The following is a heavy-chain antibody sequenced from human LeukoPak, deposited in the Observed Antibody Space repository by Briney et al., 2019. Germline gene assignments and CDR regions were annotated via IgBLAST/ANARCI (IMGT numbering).Heavy chain of an antibody. Sequence: GGSLRLSCAASGFSFNTYAMHWVRQAPGKGLEWVSVISGSGDRTYYADSVKGRFTVSRDNSKNTLYLQMNSLRAEDTAVYYCAKAVDYYGSGSYYNLDYWGQGTLVTVSS. D-gene: IGHD3-10*01. V-gene: IGHV3-23*01. J-gene: IGHJ4*02. CDR2: ISGSGDRT. CDR1: GFSFNTYA. CDR3: AKAVDYYGSGSYYNLDY.